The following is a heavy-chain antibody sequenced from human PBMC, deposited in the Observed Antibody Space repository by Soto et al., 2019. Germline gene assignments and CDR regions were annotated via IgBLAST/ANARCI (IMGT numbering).Heavy chain of an antibody. CDR1: GFSFRRYW. CDR2: ISSDGSTT. J-gene: IGHJ4*02. D-gene: IGHD3-22*01. V-gene: IGHV3-74*01. CDR3: AREYDGVATAYYYDL. Sequence: EVQLVESGGDLVQSGGSLGLSCAASGFSFRRYWMHWVRQAPGKGLVWVARISSDGSTTTYADSASGRFIISRDNDANILYLQVSRLRAEDTAAYYCAREYDGVATAYYYDLWGQGPLVTVSS.